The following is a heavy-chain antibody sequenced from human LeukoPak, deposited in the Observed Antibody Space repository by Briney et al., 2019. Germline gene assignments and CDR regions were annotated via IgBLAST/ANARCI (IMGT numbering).Heavy chain of an antibody. J-gene: IGHJ4*02. CDR3: ARVWFGELSPLDY. Sequence: PGGSLRLSCAASGFTFSNYWMSWVRQAPGQGLEWVAHIKQDGSDKYYVDSVKGRFTISRDNAKSSVYLQMSSLRAEDTAVYYCARVWFGELSPLDYWGQGTLVTVSS. D-gene: IGHD3-10*01. CDR2: IKQDGSDK. CDR1: GFTFSNYW. V-gene: IGHV3-7*01.